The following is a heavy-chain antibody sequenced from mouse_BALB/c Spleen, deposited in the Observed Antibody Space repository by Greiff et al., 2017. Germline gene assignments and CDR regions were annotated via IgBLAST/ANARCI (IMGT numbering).Heavy chain of an antibody. CDR3: ARGRNYDYGKGFAY. Sequence: VQLVESGAELARPGASVKMSCKASGYTFTSYTMHWVKQRPGQGLEWIGYINPSSGYTNYNQKFKDKATLTADKSSSTAYMQLSSLTSEDSAVYYCARGRNYDYGKGFAYWGQGTLVTVSA. CDR2: INPSSGYT. D-gene: IGHD2-4*01. J-gene: IGHJ3*01. CDR1: GYTFTSYT. V-gene: IGHV1-4*01.